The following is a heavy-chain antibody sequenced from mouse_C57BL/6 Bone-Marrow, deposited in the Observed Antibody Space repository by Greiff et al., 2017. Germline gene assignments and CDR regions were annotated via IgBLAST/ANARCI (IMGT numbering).Heavy chain of an antibody. V-gene: IGHV1-81*01. CDR2: IYPRSGNT. Sequence: PLQQSGAELARPGASVKLSCKASGYTFTSYGISWVKQRTGQGLEWIGEIYPRSGNTYYNEKFKGKATLTADKSSSTAYMELRSLTSEDSAVYFCARDYYVCMDYWGQGTSVTVSS. J-gene: IGHJ4*01. CDR1: GYTFTSYG. D-gene: IGHD1-1*01. CDR3: ARDYYVCMDY.